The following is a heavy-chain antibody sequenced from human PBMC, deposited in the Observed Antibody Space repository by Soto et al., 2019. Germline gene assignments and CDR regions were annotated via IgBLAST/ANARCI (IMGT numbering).Heavy chain of an antibody. V-gene: IGHV1-18*01. CDR2: ISTYNGNT. CDR3: ARDPQFSTSHQVCDY. D-gene: IGHD6-6*01. J-gene: IGHJ4*02. Sequence: QVQLLQSGAEVKKPGASVRVSCKASGYSFTRFGISWVRQAPGQGLEWVGRISTYNGNTKYAQKLQGRVTVSTDTYTSTDYMELRSLRSDDTAVYYCARDPQFSTSHQVCDYWGQGTLLTVSS. CDR1: GYSFTRFG.